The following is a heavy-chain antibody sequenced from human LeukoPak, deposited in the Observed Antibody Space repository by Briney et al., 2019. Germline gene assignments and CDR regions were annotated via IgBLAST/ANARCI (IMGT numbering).Heavy chain of an antibody. CDR2: ISDLGST. CDR1: HSSIITHY. Sequence: SETLSLTCTVSHSSIITHYWTWIRQPPGKGLEWIGYISDLGSTNYNLSLKSRVTISFATSKKQISLKLTSVTTADTAVYYCVGARIAEAGFSFDYWGQGTLVTVSS. CDR3: VGARIAEAGFSFDY. J-gene: IGHJ4*02. D-gene: IGHD6-13*01. V-gene: IGHV4-59*11.